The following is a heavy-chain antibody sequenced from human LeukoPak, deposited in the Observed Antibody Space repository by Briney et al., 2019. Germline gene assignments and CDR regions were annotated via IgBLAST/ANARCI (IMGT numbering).Heavy chain of an antibody. D-gene: IGHD2-15*01. CDR3: ASGYCSGGSCPLGY. CDR1: GYTFTGYY. J-gene: IGHJ4*02. V-gene: IGHV1-2*02. Sequence: ASVKVSCKASGYTFTGYYMHWVRQAPGQGLEWMGWINPNSGGTKYAQKFQGRVTMTRDTSISTAYMDLSRLRSDDTAVYYCASGYCSGGSCPLGYWGQGTLVTVSS. CDR2: INPNSGGT.